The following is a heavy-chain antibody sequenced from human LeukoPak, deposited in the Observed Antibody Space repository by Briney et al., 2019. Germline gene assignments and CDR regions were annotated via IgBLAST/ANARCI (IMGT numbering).Heavy chain of an antibody. D-gene: IGHD2-15*01. V-gene: IGHV4-34*01. J-gene: IGHJ4*02. Sequence: SETLSLISAVYGGSFSGYYWSWIRQPPGKGLEWIGEINHSGSTNYNPSLKSRVTISVDTSKNQFSLKLSSVTAADTAVYYCARGPSGVAATAPIDYWGQGTLVTVSS. CDR2: INHSGST. CDR1: GGSFSGYY. CDR3: ARGPSGVAATAPIDY.